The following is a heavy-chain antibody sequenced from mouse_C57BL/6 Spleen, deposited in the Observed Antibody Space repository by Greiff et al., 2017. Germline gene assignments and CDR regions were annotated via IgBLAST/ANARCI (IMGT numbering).Heavy chain of an antibody. J-gene: IGHJ3*01. D-gene: IGHD1-3*01. CDR3: ARSSEVVFAD. V-gene: IGHV1-18*01. Sequence: EVHLVQSGPELVKPGASVKISCKASGYTFTDYNMDWVKQSPGKSLEWIGDINPNNGGTIYNQKFKGKATLTVDKASSTAYMELRSLTSEDTAVYYCARSSEVVFADWGQGTTVTVAA. CDR2: INPNNGGT. CDR1: GYTFTDYN.